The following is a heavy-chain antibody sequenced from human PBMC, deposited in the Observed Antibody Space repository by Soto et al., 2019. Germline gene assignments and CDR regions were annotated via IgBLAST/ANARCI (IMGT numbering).Heavy chain of an antibody. CDR2: INHSGST. D-gene: IGHD2-2*02. Sequence: KPSETLSLTCAVYGGSFSGYYWSWIRQPPGKGLEWIGEINHSGSTNYNPSLKSRVTISVDTSKNQFSLKLSSVTAADTAVYYCAGGWFNGKRYCSSTSCYTRDYYYYYGMDVWGQGTTVTVSS. V-gene: IGHV4-34*01. CDR3: AGGWFNGKRYCSSTSCYTRDYYYYYGMDV. J-gene: IGHJ6*02. CDR1: GGSFSGYY.